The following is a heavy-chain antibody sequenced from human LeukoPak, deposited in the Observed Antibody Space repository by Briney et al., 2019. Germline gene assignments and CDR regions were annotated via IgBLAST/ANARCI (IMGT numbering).Heavy chain of an antibody. V-gene: IGHV1-2*02. CDR3: VKGVGVFAWGGLPFDP. CDR1: GYTFTDYY. J-gene: IGHJ5*02. D-gene: IGHD1-26*01. CDR2: IAPNSGGT. Sequence: ASVKVSCKASGYTFTDYYMHWVRQAPGQGLEWMGWIAPNSGGTNYAQNFQGRVTMTRDKSIRPAYMELTRLPSDDTAVYYCVKGVGVFAWGGLPFDPWGQGTLVTVSS.